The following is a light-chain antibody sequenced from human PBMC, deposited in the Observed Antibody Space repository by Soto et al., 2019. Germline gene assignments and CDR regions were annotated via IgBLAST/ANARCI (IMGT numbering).Light chain of an antibody. J-gene: IGKJ2*01. CDR1: QSVNIY. Sequence: IVLTQSPGTLSLSPGDRATLSCRASQSVNIYFAWYQQKPGQAPRLLIFNTSRTATGIPDTFSGSGSGTDFTLIISRLEPEDLAMYYCQQYGHPLHTFGQGTKLDIK. CDR3: QQYGHPLHT. V-gene: IGKV3-20*01. CDR2: NTS.